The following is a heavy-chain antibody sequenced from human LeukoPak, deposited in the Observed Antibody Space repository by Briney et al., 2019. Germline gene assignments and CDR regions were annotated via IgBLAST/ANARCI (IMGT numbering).Heavy chain of an antibody. CDR3: ARAITMVRGVRPFDY. V-gene: IGHV4-59*08. Sequence: PSETLSLTCTVSGGSISSYYWSWIRQPPGKGLEWIGYIYYSGSTYYNPSLKSRVTISVDTSKNQFSLKLSSVTAADTAVYYCARAITMVRGVRPFDYWGQGTLVTVSS. CDR1: GGSISSYY. D-gene: IGHD3-10*01. J-gene: IGHJ4*02. CDR2: IYYSGST.